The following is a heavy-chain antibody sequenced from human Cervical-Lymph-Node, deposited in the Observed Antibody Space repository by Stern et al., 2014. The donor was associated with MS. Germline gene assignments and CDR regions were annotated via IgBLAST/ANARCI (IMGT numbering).Heavy chain of an antibody. V-gene: IGHV4-61*02. Sequence: QLQLQESGPGLVKPSQTLSLTCTVSGGSISSGSYYWSWIRQPAGKGLEXIGRIYTSGSTNYNPSLKSRVTISVDTSKNQFYLKLSSVTAADTAVYYCARGVWAVAADLGYWGQGTLVTVSS. D-gene: IGHD6-19*01. J-gene: IGHJ4*02. CDR3: ARGVWAVAADLGY. CDR2: IYTSGST. CDR1: GGSISSGSYY.